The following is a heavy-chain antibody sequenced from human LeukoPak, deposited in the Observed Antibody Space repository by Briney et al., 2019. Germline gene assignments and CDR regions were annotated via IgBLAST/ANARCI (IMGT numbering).Heavy chain of an antibody. CDR2: IKQDGGEK. Sequence: PGGSLRLSCAASRFTFSNYWMSWVRQAPGKGLEWVANIKQDGGEKNYVDSVKGRFTISRDNAKNSPYLQMNSLRVEDTAVYYYARDHLREGATGASEIWGQGTMATVSS. J-gene: IGHJ3*02. D-gene: IGHD1-26*01. V-gene: IGHV3-7*05. CDR3: ARDHLREGATGASEI. CDR1: RFTFSNYW.